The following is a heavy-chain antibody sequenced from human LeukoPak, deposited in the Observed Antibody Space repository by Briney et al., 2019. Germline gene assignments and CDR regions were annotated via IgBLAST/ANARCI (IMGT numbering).Heavy chain of an antibody. CDR2: IYYSGGT. V-gene: IGHV4-39*07. Sequence: SETLSLTCTVSGGSISSRSYYWGWIRQPPGKGLERMGNIYYSGGTDYNPSLKSRVTISLDTSKNQFSLKLSSVTAADTAVYYCARDGGYGSGSHYYSNWGQGTLVTVPS. CDR1: GGSISSRSYY. D-gene: IGHD3-10*01. J-gene: IGHJ4*02. CDR3: ARDGGYGSGSHYYSN.